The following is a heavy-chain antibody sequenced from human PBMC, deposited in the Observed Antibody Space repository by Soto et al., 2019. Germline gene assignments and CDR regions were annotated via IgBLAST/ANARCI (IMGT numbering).Heavy chain of an antibody. V-gene: IGHV1-46*01. Sequence: QVQLVQSGAEVRKPGASVNVSCKASGYTFTSYYMHWVRQAPGQGLEWMGIINPSGGDTRYAQKFQGRVTVTRDTSTSTVYMELSSLRSEDTAVYYCARLIVAHGFDIWGQGTLVTVSS. J-gene: IGHJ3*02. D-gene: IGHD2-15*01. CDR1: GYTFTSYY. CDR2: INPSGGDT. CDR3: ARLIVAHGFDI.